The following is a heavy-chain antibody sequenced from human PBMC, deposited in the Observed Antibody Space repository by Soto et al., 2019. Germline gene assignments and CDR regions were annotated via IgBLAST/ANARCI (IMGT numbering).Heavy chain of an antibody. V-gene: IGHV1-8*01. CDR1: GYTFTSYD. D-gene: IGHD1-1*01. CDR2: MNPNTGNT. J-gene: IGHJ3*02. CDR3: WVAGRAGYYAFDI. Sequence: ASVKVSCTASGYTFTSYDINWVRQATGQGLEWMGWMNPNTGNTGYAQKFQGRVTMTRNTSISTAYMELSSLRSEDTAVYYCWVAGRAGYYAFDIWGQGTMVTVSS.